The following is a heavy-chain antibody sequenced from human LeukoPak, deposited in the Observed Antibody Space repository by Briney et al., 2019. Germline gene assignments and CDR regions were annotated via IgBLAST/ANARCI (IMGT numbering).Heavy chain of an antibody. V-gene: IGHV4-39*01. CDR1: GGSISSSSYY. CDR3: ARQVGYYGSGSYYMQGYYYYYMDV. J-gene: IGHJ6*03. Sequence: SETLSLTCTVSGGSISSSSYYWGWIRQPPGKGLEWIGSIYYSGSTYYNPSLKSRVTISVDTSKNQFSLKLSSVTAADTAVYYCARQVGYYGSGSYYMQGYYYYYMDVWGKGTTVTISS. CDR2: IYYSGST. D-gene: IGHD3-10*01.